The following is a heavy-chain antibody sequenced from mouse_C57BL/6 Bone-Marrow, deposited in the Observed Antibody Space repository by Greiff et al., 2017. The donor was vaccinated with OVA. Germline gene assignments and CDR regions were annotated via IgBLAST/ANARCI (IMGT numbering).Heavy chain of an antibody. D-gene: IGHD1-2*01. CDR1: GYTFTDHT. CDR2: IYPRDGST. V-gene: IGHV1-78*01. Sequence: VQVVESDAELVKPGASVKISCKVSGYTFTDHTIHWMKQRPEPGLEWIGYIYPRDGSTKYNEKFKGKATLTADKSSSTAYMQLNSLTSEDSAVYFCASTLSSTGYFDYWGQGTTLTVSS. J-gene: IGHJ2*01. CDR3: ASTLSSTGYFDY.